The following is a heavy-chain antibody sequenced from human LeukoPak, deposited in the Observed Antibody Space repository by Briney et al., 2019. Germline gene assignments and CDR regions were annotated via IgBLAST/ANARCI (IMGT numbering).Heavy chain of an antibody. V-gene: IGHV4-34*01. J-gene: IGHJ5*02. CDR2: INHSGST. CDR1: GGSFSGYY. Sequence: SETLSLTCAVYGGSFSGYYWSWIRQPPGKGLEWIGEINHSGSTNYNPSLKSRVTISVDTSKNQFSLKLSSVTAADTAVYYCAREGYSSSWYPFDPWGQGTLATVSS. D-gene: IGHD6-13*01. CDR3: AREGYSSSWYPFDP.